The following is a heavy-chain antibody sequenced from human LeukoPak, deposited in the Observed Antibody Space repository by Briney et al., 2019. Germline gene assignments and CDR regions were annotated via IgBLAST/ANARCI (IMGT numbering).Heavy chain of an antibody. CDR3: AREVYFDWLLSSYYYGMDV. D-gene: IGHD3-9*01. CDR1: GFTFSSYS. CDR2: ISSSSSYI. Sequence: GGSLRLSCAASGFTFSSYSMNWVRQAPGKGLEWVSSISSSSSYIYYADSVKGRFTISRDNAKNSLYLQMNSLRAEDTAVYYCAREVYFDWLLSSYYYGMDVWGQGTTVTVSS. V-gene: IGHV3-21*01. J-gene: IGHJ6*02.